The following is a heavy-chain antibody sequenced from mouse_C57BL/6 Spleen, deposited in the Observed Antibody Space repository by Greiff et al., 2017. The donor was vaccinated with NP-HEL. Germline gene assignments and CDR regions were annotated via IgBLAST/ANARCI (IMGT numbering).Heavy chain of an antibody. J-gene: IGHJ4*01. CDR3: VREVYYGYDGSYAMDY. D-gene: IGHD2-2*01. Sequence: EVKLMESGGGLVQPKGSLKLSCAASGFSFNTYAMNWVRQAPGKGLEWVARIRSKSNNYATYYADSVKDRFTISRDDSESMLYLQMNNLKTEDTAMYYCVREVYYGYDGSYAMDYWGQGTSVTVSS. V-gene: IGHV10-1*01. CDR1: GFSFNTYA. CDR2: IRSKSNNYAT.